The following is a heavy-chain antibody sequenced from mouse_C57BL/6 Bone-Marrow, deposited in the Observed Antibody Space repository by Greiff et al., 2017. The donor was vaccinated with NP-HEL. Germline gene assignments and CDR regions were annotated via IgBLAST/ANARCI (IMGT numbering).Heavy chain of an antibody. Sequence: QVHVKQSGAELARPGASVKLSCKASGYTFTSYGISWVKQRTGQGLEWIGEIYPRSGNTYYNEKFKGKATLTADKSSSTAYMELRSLTSEDSAVYFCACDYQAWFAYWGQGTLVTVSA. V-gene: IGHV1-81*01. D-gene: IGHD2-4*01. CDR3: ACDYQAWFAY. CDR2: IYPRSGNT. CDR1: GYTFTSYG. J-gene: IGHJ3*01.